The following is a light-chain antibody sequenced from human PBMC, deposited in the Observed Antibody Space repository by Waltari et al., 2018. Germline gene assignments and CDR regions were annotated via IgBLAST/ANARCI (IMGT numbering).Light chain of an antibody. Sequence: SCRASQGVSRSLAWYHKKAGQAPRLLIDGAFNRATGIPDRFSGSGSGTDFSLTISRLEPEDFAVYYCQHYVRLPATFGQGTKVEIK. J-gene: IGKJ1*01. CDR3: QHYVRLPAT. V-gene: IGKV3-20*01. CDR2: GAF. CDR1: QGVSRS.